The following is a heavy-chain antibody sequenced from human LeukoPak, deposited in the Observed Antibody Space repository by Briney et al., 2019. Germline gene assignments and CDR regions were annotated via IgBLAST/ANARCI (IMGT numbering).Heavy chain of an antibody. CDR3: AKEITIFGVVTIDY. V-gene: IGHV3-23*01. CDR2: ISGSGGST. D-gene: IGHD3-3*01. CDR1: GFTFSSYA. J-gene: IGHJ4*02. Sequence: GGSLRLSCAASGFTFSSYAMSWVRQAPGKGLEWVSAISGSGGSTYYADSVKGRFTISRDNSKNTLHLQMNSLRAEDTAVYYCAKEITIFGVVTIDYWGQGTLVTVSS.